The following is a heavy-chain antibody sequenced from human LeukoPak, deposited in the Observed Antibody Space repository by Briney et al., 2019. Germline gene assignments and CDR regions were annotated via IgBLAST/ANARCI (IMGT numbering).Heavy chain of an antibody. CDR3: AKLDSSGLNDY. V-gene: IGHV3-30*18. J-gene: IGHJ4*02. D-gene: IGHD3-22*01. CDR1: GFTFSSYG. Sequence: PGRSLRLSCAASGFTFSSYGMHWVRQAPGKGLEWVAVISYDGSNKYYADSVKGRFTISRDNSKNTLYQQMNSLRAEDTAVYYCAKLDSSGLNDYWGQGTLVSVSS. CDR2: ISYDGSNK.